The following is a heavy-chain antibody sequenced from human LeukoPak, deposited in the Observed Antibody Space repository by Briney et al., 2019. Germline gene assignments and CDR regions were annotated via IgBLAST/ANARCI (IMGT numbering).Heavy chain of an antibody. J-gene: IGHJ6*02. D-gene: IGHD3-10*01. CDR2: ISGSGGST. CDR3: AKDVSYGSGISDGMDV. CDR1: GFTFNMYT. V-gene: IGHV3-23*01. Sequence: GGSLRLSCAASGFTFNMYTMHWVRQAPGKGLEWVLAISGSGGSTYYADSVKGRFTISRDNSKNTLYLQMNSLRAEDTAVYYCAKDVSYGSGISDGMDVWGQGTTVTVSS.